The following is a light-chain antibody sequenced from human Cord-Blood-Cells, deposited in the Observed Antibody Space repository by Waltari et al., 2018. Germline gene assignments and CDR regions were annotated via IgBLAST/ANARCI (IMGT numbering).Light chain of an antibody. J-gene: IGLJ2*01. CDR3: SSYTSSSTLGV. V-gene: IGLV2-14*01. CDR2: DVS. Sequence: QSALTPPASLSGSPGQSITISCTGTRRDVSAYNYVPCYQQHPGKAPKLMIYDVSNRPSGVSNRFSGSKSGNTASLTISGLQAEDEADYYCSSYTSSSTLGVFGGGTKLTVL. CDR1: RRDVSAYNY.